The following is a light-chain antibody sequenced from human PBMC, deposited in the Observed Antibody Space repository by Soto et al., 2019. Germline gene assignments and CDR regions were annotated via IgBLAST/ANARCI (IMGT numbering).Light chain of an antibody. V-gene: IGKV3-11*01. J-gene: IGKJ1*01. CDR2: QTS. CDR1: QYINTT. CDR3: HQRQSWTRT. Sequence: EMVFTQSPATLSSFPGDRVTLSCRASQYINTTLAWYQHRPGQAPTLLIQQTSITAAGIPARFSPSGSGTDFTLTISDVQPEDFALYYCHQRQSWTRTLGQGTKVDIK.